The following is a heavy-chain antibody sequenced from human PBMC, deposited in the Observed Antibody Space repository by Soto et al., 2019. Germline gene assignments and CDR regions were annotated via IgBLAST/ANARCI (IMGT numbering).Heavy chain of an antibody. Sequence: QVQLVESGGGVVQPGRSLRLSCAGSGLTFSNYGLHWVRQAPGKGLEWVAVISYAGSHKYYADSVKGRFTISRDNSNNMPFLQMASLKTDDTAVYYCAKDGAPRYCSRSSCHPAWVYWGQGTLVTVSS. CDR3: AKDGAPRYCSRSSCHPAWVY. CDR2: ISYAGSHK. J-gene: IGHJ4*02. CDR1: GLTFSNYG. D-gene: IGHD2-15*01. V-gene: IGHV3-30*18.